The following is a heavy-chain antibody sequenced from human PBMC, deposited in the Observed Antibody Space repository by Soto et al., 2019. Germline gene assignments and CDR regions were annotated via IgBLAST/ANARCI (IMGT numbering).Heavy chain of an antibody. CDR2: IKPDGSDT. CDR3: ATELNWSGN. J-gene: IGHJ3*01. CDR1: GFTFSSYW. V-gene: IGHV3-7*01. D-gene: IGHD3-3*01. Sequence: PVGSLRLSCAASGFTFSSYWMTWVRQAPGKGLEFLATIKPDGSDTYYVDSVKGRFTISRDNAKNSLSLQMNSLRAEDTALYYCATELNWSGNWGQRTMVTVSS.